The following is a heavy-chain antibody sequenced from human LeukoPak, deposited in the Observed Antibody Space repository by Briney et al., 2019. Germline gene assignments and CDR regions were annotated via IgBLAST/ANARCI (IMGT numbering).Heavy chain of an antibody. J-gene: IGHJ3*02. V-gene: IGHV3-33*01. CDR1: GFTFSSYG. CDR2: IWYDGSTK. D-gene: IGHD4-23*01. CDR3: ASTVVTPDAFDS. Sequence: PGRSLRLSCAASGFTFSSYGMHWVRQAPGKGLEWVAVIWYDGSTKYYADSVKGRFTISRDTTKNSLLLPMNRLAAETTAFYCCASTVVTPDAFDSWGQGTMVTVSS.